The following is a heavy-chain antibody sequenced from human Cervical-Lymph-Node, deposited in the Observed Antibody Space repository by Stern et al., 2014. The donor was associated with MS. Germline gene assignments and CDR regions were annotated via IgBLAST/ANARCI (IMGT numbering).Heavy chain of an antibody. CDR2: IIPIFGTA. CDR3: ARGELKEGLVRGMDV. CDR1: GGTFSSYA. V-gene: IGHV1-69*01. D-gene: IGHD1-26*01. J-gene: IGHJ6*02. Sequence: DQLVESGAEVKKPGSSVKVSCKASGGTFSSYAITWVRQAPGPGLEWMGGIIPIFGTATYAQKFQGRVTITADESTSTAYMELSSLRSEDTAVYYCARGELKEGLVRGMDVWGQGTTVTVSS.